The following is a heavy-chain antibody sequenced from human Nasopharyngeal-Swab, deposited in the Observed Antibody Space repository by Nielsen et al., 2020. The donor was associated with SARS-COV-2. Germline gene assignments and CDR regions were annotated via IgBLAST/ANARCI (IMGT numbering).Heavy chain of an antibody. CDR2: LNTGGST. J-gene: IGHJ4*02. CDR3: VTDPTYGSGTYFYY. D-gene: IGHD3-10*01. CDR1: GLTVSSTY. V-gene: IGHV3-53*01. Sequence: GESLKISCAASGLTVSSTYMGWVRRAPGKGPEWLSILNTGGSTYYADSVEGRFTISRDTSENTLYLQMDNLGVEDTAVYYCVTDPTYGSGTYFYYWGQGARVTVSS.